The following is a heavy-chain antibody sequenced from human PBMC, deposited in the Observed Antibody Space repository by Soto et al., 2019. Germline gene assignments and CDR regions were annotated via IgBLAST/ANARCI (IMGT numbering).Heavy chain of an antibody. Sequence: PGESLKISCKGSGYSFTSYWIGWVRQMPGKGLEWMGIIYPGDSDTRYSPSFQGQVTISADKSISTAYLQWSSLKASDTAMYYCARQQYDFWSGYNYYYYYGMDVWGQGTTVTVS. D-gene: IGHD3-3*01. J-gene: IGHJ6*01. CDR1: GYSFTSYW. CDR2: IYPGDSDT. CDR3: ARQQYDFWSGYNYYYYYGMDV. V-gene: IGHV5-51*01.